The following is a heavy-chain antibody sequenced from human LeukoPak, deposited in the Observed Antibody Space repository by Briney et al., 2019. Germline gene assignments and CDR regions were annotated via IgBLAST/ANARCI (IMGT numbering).Heavy chain of an antibody. Sequence: PSETLSLTCAVYGGSFSGYYWSWIRQPPGKGLEWIGEINHSGSTNYNPSLKSRVTISVDTSKNQFSLKLSSVTAADTAVYYCAREVWDGYKLDYWGQGTLVTVSS. V-gene: IGHV4-34*01. CDR2: INHSGST. CDR3: AREVWDGYKLDY. D-gene: IGHD5-24*01. J-gene: IGHJ4*02. CDR1: GGSFSGYY.